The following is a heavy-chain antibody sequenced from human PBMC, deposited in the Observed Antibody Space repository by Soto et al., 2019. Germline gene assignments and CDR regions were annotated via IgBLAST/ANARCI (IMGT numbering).Heavy chain of an antibody. CDR3: ARDLGYSYPNWFDP. CDR2: IYYSGST. V-gene: IGHV4-31*03. J-gene: IGHJ5*02. CDR1: GGSISSGGYY. D-gene: IGHD5-18*01. Sequence: SETLSLTCTVSGGSISSGGYYWSWIRQRPGKGLEWIGYIYYSGSTYYNPSLKSRVTISVDTSKNQFSLKLSSVAAADTAVYYCARDLGYSYPNWFDPWGQGTLVTVSS.